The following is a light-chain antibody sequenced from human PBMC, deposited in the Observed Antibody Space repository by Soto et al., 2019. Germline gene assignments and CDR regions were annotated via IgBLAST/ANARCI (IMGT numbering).Light chain of an antibody. J-gene: IGKJ4*01. CDR3: QQYANWPPVI. CDR1: QSVSSSY. Sequence: EIVLTQSPGTLSLSPGERATLSCRAIQSVSSSYLAWYQQKPGQAPRLLIYAASTRATGVPARFSGSGSGTEFALTITSLQSEDFAVYFCQQYANWPPVIFGGGTKVDIK. CDR2: AAS. V-gene: IGKV3-15*01.